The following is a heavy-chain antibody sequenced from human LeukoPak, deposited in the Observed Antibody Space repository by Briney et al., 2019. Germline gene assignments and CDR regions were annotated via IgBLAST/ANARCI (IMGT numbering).Heavy chain of an antibody. V-gene: IGHV4-59*01. J-gene: IGHJ5*02. D-gene: IGHD6-13*01. Sequence: SETLSLTCTVSGGSISSYYWSWIRQPLGKGLEWIGYIYYTGSTNYNPSLKSRVTISVATSKNQFSLKLSSVTAADTAVYYCARDLSSSWSPGRFDPWGQGTLVTVSS. CDR3: ARDLSSSWSPGRFDP. CDR1: GGSISSYY. CDR2: IYYTGST.